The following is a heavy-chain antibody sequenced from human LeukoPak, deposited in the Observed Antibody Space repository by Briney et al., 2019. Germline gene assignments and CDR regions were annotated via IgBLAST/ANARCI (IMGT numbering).Heavy chain of an antibody. V-gene: IGHV4-59*01. J-gene: IGHJ4*02. CDR1: GGPISSYY. Sequence: PSETLSLTCTVSGGPISSYYWSWIPQPPGKGLEWIGYIYYSGSTNYNPSLKSRVTISLDTSKNQFSLRLSSVTAADTAVYYCARSPIVVVVAATPGPFDYWGQGTLVTVSS. CDR3: ARSPIVVVVAATPGPFDY. CDR2: IYYSGST. D-gene: IGHD2-15*01.